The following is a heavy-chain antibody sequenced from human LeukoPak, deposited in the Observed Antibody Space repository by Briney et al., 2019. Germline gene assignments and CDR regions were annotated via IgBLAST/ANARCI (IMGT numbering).Heavy chain of an antibody. V-gene: IGHV1-69*13. CDR2: IIPIFGTP. Sequence: ASVKVSCKASGGTFSSYAISWVRQAPGQGLEWIGRIIPIFGTPNYAQKFQGRVTIPPDESTSTAYMERSRLRSDDTAVYYCARERYYCSSTSCYSTVDAFDIWGQGTMVTVSS. CDR3: ARERYYCSSTSCYSTVDAFDI. J-gene: IGHJ3*02. CDR1: GGTFSSYA. D-gene: IGHD2-2*01.